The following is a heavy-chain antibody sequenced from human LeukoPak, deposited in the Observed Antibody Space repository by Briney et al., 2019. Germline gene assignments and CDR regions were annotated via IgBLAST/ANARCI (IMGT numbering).Heavy chain of an antibody. CDR2: IIPIFGTA. CDR3: ARVRSIGSGYDYYYYGMDV. CDR1: GGTFSSYA. Sequence: ASVKVSCKASGGTFSSYAISWVRQAPGQGLEWMGGIIPIFGTANYAQKFQGRVTITADESTSTAYMELSSLRSEDMAVYYCARVRSIGSGYDYYYYGMDVWGQGTTVTVSS. D-gene: IGHD3-22*01. J-gene: IGHJ6*02. V-gene: IGHV1-69*01.